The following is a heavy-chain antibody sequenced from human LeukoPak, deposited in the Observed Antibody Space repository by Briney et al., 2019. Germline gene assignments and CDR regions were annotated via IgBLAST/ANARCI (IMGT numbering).Heavy chain of an antibody. Sequence: QSSETLSLTCAVSGGSISSSNWWSWVRQAPGKGLEWVSVIYSGGSTYYADSVKGRFTISRDNSKNTLYLQMNSLRAEDSAVYYCARDSDYYDSSGYYKVLDYWGQGTLVTVSS. CDR2: IYSGGST. J-gene: IGHJ4*02. D-gene: IGHD3-22*01. CDR3: ARDSDYYDSSGYYKVLDY. CDR1: GGSISSSNW. V-gene: IGHV3-66*01.